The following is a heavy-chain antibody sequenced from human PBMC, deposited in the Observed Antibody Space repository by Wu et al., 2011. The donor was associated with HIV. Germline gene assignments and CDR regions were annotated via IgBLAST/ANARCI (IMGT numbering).Heavy chain of an antibody. V-gene: IGHV1-2*02. Sequence: QVQLVQSGAEVKKPGASVKVSCKASGYTFIAYYMHWLRQAPGQGLEWMGWINPHSGGTNFAQKFQGRVTMTRDTSITTAYMELSRLRSDDTAVYYCAXDPYSSSFYYYYFMDVWGKGTTVTVSS. CDR2: INPHSGGT. J-gene: IGHJ6*03. CDR3: AXDPYSSSFYYYYFMDV. CDR1: GYTFIAYY. D-gene: IGHD6-6*01.